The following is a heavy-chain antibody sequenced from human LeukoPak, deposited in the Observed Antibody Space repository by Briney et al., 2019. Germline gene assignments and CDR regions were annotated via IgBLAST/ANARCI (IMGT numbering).Heavy chain of an antibody. V-gene: IGHV3-23*01. CDR1: GFTFSTHG. CDR2: ISGDRTRT. Sequence: GGSLSLSCAASGFTFSTHGMSWVRQSPGKGLEWVSTISGDRTRTHYADSVKGRFSISRDNSRNTLYLQMNSLTVEDTALYYCAHDAGPRGNPFFDYWGQGTLDTVSS. D-gene: IGHD2-2*01. J-gene: IGHJ4*02. CDR3: AHDAGPRGNPFFDY.